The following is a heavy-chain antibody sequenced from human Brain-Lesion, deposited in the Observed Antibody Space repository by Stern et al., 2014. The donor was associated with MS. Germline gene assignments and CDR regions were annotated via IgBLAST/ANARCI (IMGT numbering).Heavy chain of an antibody. Sequence: QLVQSGAEVKNPGASVKVSCKVSGYTLTELSMHWVRQAPGKGLEWMGGFDPEDGESIYEQKFQGRVTMTEDTSTDTAYMELSSLRSEDTAIYYCATDLQQPLVDTFDIWGQGTMVTVSS. CDR3: ATDLQQPLVDTFDI. J-gene: IGHJ3*02. CDR2: FDPEDGES. CDR1: GYTLTELS. D-gene: IGHD6-13*01. V-gene: IGHV1-24*01.